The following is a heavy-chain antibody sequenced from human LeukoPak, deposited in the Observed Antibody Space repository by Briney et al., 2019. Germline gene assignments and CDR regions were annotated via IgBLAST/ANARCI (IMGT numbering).Heavy chain of an antibody. CDR2: IKQDGSDK. CDR1: GFTFSNLW. CDR3: ATSTAAAGTD. Sequence: PGGSLRLSCAASGFTFSNLWMSWVRQAPGKGLKWVANIKQDGSDKHYVDSVKGRFTISRDNAKNSLYLQMNSLRAEDTAIYYCATSTAAAGTDWGQGTLVTVSS. D-gene: IGHD6-13*01. V-gene: IGHV3-7*03. J-gene: IGHJ4*02.